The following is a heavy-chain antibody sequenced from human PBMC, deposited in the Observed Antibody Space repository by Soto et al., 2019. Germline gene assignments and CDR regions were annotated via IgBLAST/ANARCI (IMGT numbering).Heavy chain of an antibody. D-gene: IGHD3-22*01. J-gene: IGHJ5*02. CDR1: GGSISRGGYY. Sequence: SETLSLTCTVSGGSISRGGYYWSWIRQHPGKGLEWIGYIYYSGSTYYNPSLKSRVTISVDTSKNQFSLKLSSVTAADTAVYYCARAPNYYDSSGYNWFDPWGQGTLVTVSS. CDR3: ARAPNYYDSSGYNWFDP. CDR2: IYYSGST. V-gene: IGHV4-31*03.